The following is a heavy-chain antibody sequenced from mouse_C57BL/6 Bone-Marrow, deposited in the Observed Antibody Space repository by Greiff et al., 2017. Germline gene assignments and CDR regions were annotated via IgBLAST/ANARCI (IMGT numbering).Heavy chain of an antibody. CDR2: ISGGGGNT. D-gene: IGHD1-1*01. J-gene: IGHJ1*03. Sequence: EVKVVESGGGLVKPGGSLKLSCAASGFTFSSYTMSWVRQTPEKRLQWVAAISGGGGNTYYPDSVKGRFTLSRDNDKNILYLQMSSLRSEDTALYYCSRQVTTVLATKYFDVGGTGTTVTVSS. V-gene: IGHV5-9*01. CDR1: GFTFSSYT. CDR3: SRQVTTVLATKYFDV.